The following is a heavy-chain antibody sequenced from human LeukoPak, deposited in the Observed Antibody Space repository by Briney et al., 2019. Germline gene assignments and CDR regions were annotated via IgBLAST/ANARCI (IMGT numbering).Heavy chain of an antibody. CDR1: GYTFISYG. CDR3: AREGGVGPTAPPDYYSYQMDV. V-gene: IGHV1-18*01. Sequence: ASVKVSCKASGYTFISYGITWVRQAPGQGLEWMGWISPYTTKTNYAQSLQGRVTMTTDTSTSTTYMELRSLRSDDTAVYYCAREGGVGPTAPPDYYSYQMDVWGKGTTVTVSS. D-gene: IGHD1-26*01. J-gene: IGHJ6*03. CDR2: ISPYTTKT.